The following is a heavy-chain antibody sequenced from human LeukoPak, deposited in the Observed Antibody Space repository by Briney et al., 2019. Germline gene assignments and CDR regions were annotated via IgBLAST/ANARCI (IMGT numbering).Heavy chain of an antibody. CDR2: ISGSGGST. Sequence: GGSLRLSCAASGFTFSSYAMSWVRQAPGKGLEWVSAISGSGGSTYYADSVKGRFTISRDNSKNTLYLQMNSLRAEDTAVYYCARESSDCSGGSCHDWGQGTLVTVSS. CDR1: GFTFSSYA. CDR3: ARESSDCSGGSCHD. V-gene: IGHV3-23*01. J-gene: IGHJ4*02. D-gene: IGHD2-15*01.